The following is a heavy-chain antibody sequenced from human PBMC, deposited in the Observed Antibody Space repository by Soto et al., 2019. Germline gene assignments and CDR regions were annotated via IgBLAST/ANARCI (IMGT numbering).Heavy chain of an antibody. J-gene: IGHJ5*02. Sequence: QVQLQESGPGLVKPSGTLSLTCAVSSGSISSSNWWSWVRQPPGKGLEWIGEIYHSGSTNYDPSLKSRVSISVDKSKNQFSLKLSSVTAADTAVYYCARHIMVYAGDWFDPWGQVTLVTVSS. D-gene: IGHD2-8*01. CDR1: SGSISSSNW. V-gene: IGHV4-4*02. CDR3: ARHIMVYAGDWFDP. CDR2: IYHSGST.